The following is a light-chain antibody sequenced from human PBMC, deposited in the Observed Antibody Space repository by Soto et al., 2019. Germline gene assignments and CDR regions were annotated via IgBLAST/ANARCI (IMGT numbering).Light chain of an antibody. CDR3: QQSYSAPGT. J-gene: IGKJ3*01. Sequence: DIQMTQSPSSLSASVRDRVTITCRASQSIATYLNWYQQKPGKAPKLLIFAASSLQIGVPSRFSGSGSGTEFTLTISSLQPEDFATYYCQQSYSAPGTFGPGTKVDIK. CDR1: QSIATY. V-gene: IGKV1-39*01. CDR2: AAS.